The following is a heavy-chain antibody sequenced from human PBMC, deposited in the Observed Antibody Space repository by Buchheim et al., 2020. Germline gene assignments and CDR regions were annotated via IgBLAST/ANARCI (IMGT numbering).Heavy chain of an antibody. CDR3: VRYCSGGSCYRFGYYYGMDV. Sequence: EVQLLESGGGLVQPGGSLRLSCAASGFTFSSYAMSWVRQAPGKGLEWVSAISGSGGSTYYADSVKGRFTISRDNSKTTLSLQMNSLRAEDTAVYYCVRYCSGGSCYRFGYYYGMDVWGQGTT. CDR1: GFTFSSYA. D-gene: IGHD2-15*01. J-gene: IGHJ6*02. V-gene: IGHV3-23*01. CDR2: ISGSGGST.